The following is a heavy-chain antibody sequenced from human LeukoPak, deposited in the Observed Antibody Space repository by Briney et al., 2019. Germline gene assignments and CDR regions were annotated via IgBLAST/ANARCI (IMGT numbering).Heavy chain of an antibody. CDR3: AREMYRDYGGHDY. CDR1: GFTFSNYW. J-gene: IGHJ4*02. CDR2: INGDGSST. V-gene: IGHV3-74*01. Sequence: GGSLRLYCAASGFTFSNYWMHWVRQAPGEGLVCVSRINGDGSSTAYADSVKGRFTISRDNAKNTLYLQMNSLRAGDTAVYYCAREMYRDYGGHDYWGQGTLVTVSS. D-gene: IGHD4-23*01.